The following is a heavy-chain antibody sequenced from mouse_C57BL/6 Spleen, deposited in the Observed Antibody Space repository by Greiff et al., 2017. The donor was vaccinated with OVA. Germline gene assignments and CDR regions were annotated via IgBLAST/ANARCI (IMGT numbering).Heavy chain of an antibody. J-gene: IGHJ4*01. CDR2: ISDGGSYT. CDR3: ARGGYGNYGGYYAMDY. V-gene: IGHV5-4*01. Sequence: EVQLVESGGGLVKPGGSLKLSCAASGFTFSSYAMSWVRQTPEKRLEWVATISDGGSYTYYPDNVKGRFTISRHNAKNNRYLQMSHLKSEDTAMYYCARGGYGNYGGYYAMDYWGQGTSVTVSS. CDR1: GFTFSSYA. D-gene: IGHD2-10*02.